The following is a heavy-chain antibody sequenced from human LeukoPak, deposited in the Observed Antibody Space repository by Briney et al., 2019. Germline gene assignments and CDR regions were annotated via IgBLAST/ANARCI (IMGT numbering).Heavy chain of an antibody. J-gene: IGHJ6*04. CDR3: ARDDSLDV. V-gene: IGHV3-7*01. D-gene: IGHD3-22*01. Sequence: GGSLRLSCAASGFTFSSYGMHWVRQAPGKGLEWVANIKQDGSEKYYVDSVKGRFTISRDNAKNSLYLQMNSLRAEDTAVYYCARDDSLDVWGKGTTVTISS. CDR2: IKQDGSEK. CDR1: GFTFSSYG.